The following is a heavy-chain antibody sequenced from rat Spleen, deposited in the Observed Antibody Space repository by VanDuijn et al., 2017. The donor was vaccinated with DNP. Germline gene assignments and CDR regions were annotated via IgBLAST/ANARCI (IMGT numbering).Heavy chain of an antibody. J-gene: IGHJ1*01. CDR1: GFTFRNYD. Sequence: EVQLVESGGGLVQPGNSLKLSCAASGFTFRNYDMAWVRQAPTKGLEWVASISPNGDNTYYRDSVKGRFTISRDNAKSTLYLQMNSLRSEDMATYYCVRPDYYAGSYPFFWGPGTMVTVSS. CDR3: VRPDYYAGSYPFF. D-gene: IGHD1-12*02. CDR2: ISPNGDNT. V-gene: IGHV5S23*01.